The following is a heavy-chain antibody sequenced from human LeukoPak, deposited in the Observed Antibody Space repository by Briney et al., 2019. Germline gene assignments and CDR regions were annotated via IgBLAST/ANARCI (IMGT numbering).Heavy chain of an antibody. CDR3: ARGEAAAGRSFDY. V-gene: IGHV4-34*01. CDR2: INHSGST. J-gene: IGHJ4*02. CDR1: GGSFSGYY. Sequence: PSETLSLTCAVYGGSFSGYYWSWIRQPPGKGLEWIGEINHSGSTNCNPSLKSRVTISVDTSKNQFSLKLSSVTAADTAVYYCARGEAAAGRSFDYWGQGTLVTVSS. D-gene: IGHD6-13*01.